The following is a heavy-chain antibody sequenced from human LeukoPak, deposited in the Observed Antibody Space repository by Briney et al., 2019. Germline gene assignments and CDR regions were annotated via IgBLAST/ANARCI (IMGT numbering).Heavy chain of an antibody. V-gene: IGHV3-64*02. CDR2: ISRNGGNT. CDR1: GFTFSDYS. J-gene: IGHJ4*02. Sequence: GGSLRLSCAASGFTFSDYSMHWVRQAPGKGLEYVSAISRNGGNTYYADSVKGRFTISRDNSKNTLYLQMNSLRAEDTAVYYCAKVRDGSGSSQWYYFDYWGQGTLVTVSS. D-gene: IGHD3-10*01. CDR3: AKVRDGSGSSQWYYFDY.